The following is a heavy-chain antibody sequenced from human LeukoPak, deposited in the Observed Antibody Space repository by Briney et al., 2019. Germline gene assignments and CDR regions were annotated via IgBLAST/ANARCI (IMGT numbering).Heavy chain of an antibody. V-gene: IGHV5-51*01. CDR1: GYSFTSYW. Sequence: GESLKISCKGSGYSFTSYWIGWVRQMPGKGLEWMGIIYPGDSDTRYSPSFQGQVTISADKSISTAYLQWSSLKASDTAMYYCARLHPYSSGARAGSVPAYYYYYYGMDVWGQGTTVTVSS. J-gene: IGHJ6*02. D-gene: IGHD6-19*01. CDR3: ARLHPYSSGARAGSVPAYYYYYYGMDV. CDR2: IYPGDSDT.